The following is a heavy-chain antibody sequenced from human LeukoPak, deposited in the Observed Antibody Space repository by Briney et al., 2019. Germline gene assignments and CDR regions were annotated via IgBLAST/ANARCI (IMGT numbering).Heavy chain of an antibody. CDR2: IKEDGSEK. D-gene: IGHD6-19*01. Sequence: GGSLRLSCAASGFTFSSYWMSWVRQAPGKGLEWVANIKEDGSEKYYVDSVEGRFTISRDNAKNSLSLQMNSLRAEDTAVYYCARDALSSEHWLVRYFDYWGQGTLVTVSS. CDR3: ARDALSSEHWLVRYFDY. CDR1: GFTFSSYW. J-gene: IGHJ4*02. V-gene: IGHV3-7*01.